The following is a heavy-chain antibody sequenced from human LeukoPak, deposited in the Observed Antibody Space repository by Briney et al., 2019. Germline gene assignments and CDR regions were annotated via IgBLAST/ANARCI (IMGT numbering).Heavy chain of an antibody. V-gene: IGHV3-48*04. D-gene: IGHD3-10*01. CDR2: ISSSSSTI. CDR3: ARGRSGSYYPNWFDP. CDR1: GFTFSSYS. Sequence: PGGSLRLSCAASGFTFSSYSMNWVRQAPGKGLEWVSYISSSSSTIYYADSVKGRFTISRDNAKNSLYLQMNSLRAEDTAVYYCARGRSGSYYPNWFDPWGQGTLVTVSS. J-gene: IGHJ5*02.